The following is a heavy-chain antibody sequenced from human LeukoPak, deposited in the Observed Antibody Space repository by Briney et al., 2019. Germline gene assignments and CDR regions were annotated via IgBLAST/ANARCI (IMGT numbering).Heavy chain of an antibody. J-gene: IGHJ4*02. D-gene: IGHD3-9*01. CDR3: ARRNYDILTGYWAGLIVYYFDY. CDR1: GGSFSGYY. V-gene: IGHV4-34*01. Sequence: KTSETLSLTCAVYGGSFSGYYWSWIRQPPGKGLEWIGEINHSGSTNYNPSLKSRVTISVDTSKNQFSLKLSSVTAADTAVYYCARRNYDILTGYWAGLIVYYFDYWGQGTLVTVSS. CDR2: INHSGST.